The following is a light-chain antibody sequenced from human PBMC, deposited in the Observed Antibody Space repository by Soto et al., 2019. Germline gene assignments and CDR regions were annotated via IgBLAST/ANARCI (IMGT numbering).Light chain of an antibody. Sequence: EIVLTQSPATLSLSPGERATLSCRASQSASNYLAWYQQKPGQAPRLLIYDASNRATGIPARFSGSGSGTDFTLTISSLEPEDFAVYYCQQHSNWPPKTFGQGTKV. J-gene: IGKJ1*01. V-gene: IGKV3-11*01. CDR2: DAS. CDR3: QQHSNWPPKT. CDR1: QSASNY.